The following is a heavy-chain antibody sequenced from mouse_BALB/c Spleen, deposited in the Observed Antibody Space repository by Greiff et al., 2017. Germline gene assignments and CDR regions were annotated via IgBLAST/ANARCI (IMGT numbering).Heavy chain of an antibody. CDR3: ARHGNLDY. CDR2: ISSGGSYT. V-gene: IGHV5-6*02. J-gene: IGHJ2*01. CDR1: GFTFSSYG. D-gene: IGHD4-1*01. Sequence: EVKLEESGGDLVKPGGSLKLSCAASGFTFSSYGMSWVRQTPDKRLEWVATISSGGSYTYYPDSVKGRFTISRDNAKNTLYLQMSSLKSEDTAMYYCARHGNLDYWGQGTTLTVSS.